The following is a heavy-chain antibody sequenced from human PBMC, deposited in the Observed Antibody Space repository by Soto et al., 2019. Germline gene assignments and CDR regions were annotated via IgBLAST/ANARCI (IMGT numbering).Heavy chain of an antibody. J-gene: IGHJ4*02. CDR3: ARDRGVPAAMTNVIDY. D-gene: IGHD2-2*01. V-gene: IGHV3-21*01. CDR2: ISSSSSYI. Sequence: EVQLVESGGGLVKPGGSLRLSCAASGFTFSSYSMNWVRQAPGKGLEWVSSISSSSSYIYYADSVKGRFTISRDNAKNSLYLQMNSLRAEDTAVYYCARDRGVPAAMTNVIDYWGQGTLVTVSS. CDR1: GFTFSSYS.